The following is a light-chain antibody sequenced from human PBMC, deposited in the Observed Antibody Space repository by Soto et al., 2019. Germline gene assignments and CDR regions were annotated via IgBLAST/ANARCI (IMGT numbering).Light chain of an antibody. CDR1: QSVSSS. Sequence: EILMTQSPATLSVSPGDTATLSCGASQSVSSSLAWYQQTPGQAPRLLIYGASTRATGIPARFSGSGSGTEFTLTISSLQSEDFAVYYCQHYNSWPRTFGQGTKVDIK. CDR3: QHYNSWPRT. CDR2: GAS. V-gene: IGKV3-15*01. J-gene: IGKJ1*01.